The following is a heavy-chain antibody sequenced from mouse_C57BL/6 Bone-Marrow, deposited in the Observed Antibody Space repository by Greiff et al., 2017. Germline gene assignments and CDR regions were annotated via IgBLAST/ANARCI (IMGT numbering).Heavy chain of an antibody. Sequence: EVKVVESGGGLVQPGGSLSLSCAASGFTFTDYYMSWVRQPPGKALEWLGFIRNKANGYTTEYSASVKGRFTISSANSQSVLYLQMNARRAEDSATYYGASSPHYGSSSAWFAYWGQGTLVTVSA. CDR3: ASSPHYGSSSAWFAY. J-gene: IGHJ3*01. CDR1: GFTFTDYY. V-gene: IGHV7-3*01. CDR2: IRNKANGYTT. D-gene: IGHD1-1*01.